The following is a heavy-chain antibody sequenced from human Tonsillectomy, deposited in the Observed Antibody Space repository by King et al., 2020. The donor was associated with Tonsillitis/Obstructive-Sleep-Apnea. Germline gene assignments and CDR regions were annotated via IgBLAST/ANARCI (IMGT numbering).Heavy chain of an antibody. J-gene: IGHJ4*02. D-gene: IGHD3-10*01. CDR2: LSYDESNK. V-gene: IGHV3-30*18. CDR1: GFTFSSYG. Sequence: VQLVESGGGVVQPGRSLRLSCAASGFTFSSYGMHWVRQAPGKGLEWVAVLSYDESNKYYSDSVKGRFTISRDNSENTLYLQMNSLRAEDTAVYYCAKDTSGSGSYYSDYWGQGTLVTVSS. CDR3: AKDTSGSGSYYSDY.